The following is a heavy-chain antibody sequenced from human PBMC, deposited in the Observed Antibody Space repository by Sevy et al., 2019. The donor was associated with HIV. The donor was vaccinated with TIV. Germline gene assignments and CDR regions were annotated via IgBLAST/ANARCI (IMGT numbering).Heavy chain of an antibody. D-gene: IGHD1-26*01. CDR2: ISSSSSYI. Sequence: GGSLRLSCAASGFTFSSYSMNWVRQAPGKGLEWVSSISSSSSYIYYADSVKGRFPISRDNAKNSLYLQMNSLRAEDTAVYYCARDREEKFDYWGQGTLVTVSS. CDR3: ARDREEKFDY. J-gene: IGHJ4*02. V-gene: IGHV3-21*01. CDR1: GFTFSSYS.